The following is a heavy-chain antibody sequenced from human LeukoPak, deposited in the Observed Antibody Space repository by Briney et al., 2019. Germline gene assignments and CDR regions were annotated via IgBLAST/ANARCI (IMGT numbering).Heavy chain of an antibody. CDR2: IHYSGST. CDR3: ARASGRDDSSGYFPFYYFDY. Sequence: SETLSLTCTVSGVSISSVYWSWIRQPPGKGLEWIGYIHYSGSTNYSPSLKSRVTISLDTPKNQFSLRLSSVTAADTAVYYCARASGRDDSSGYFPFYYFDYWGQGTLVTVSS. D-gene: IGHD3-22*01. CDR1: GVSISSVY. J-gene: IGHJ4*02. V-gene: IGHV4-59*01.